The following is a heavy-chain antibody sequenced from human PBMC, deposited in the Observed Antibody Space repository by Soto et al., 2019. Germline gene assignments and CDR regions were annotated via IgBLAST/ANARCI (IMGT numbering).Heavy chain of an antibody. CDR2: ISNSGGGT. V-gene: IGHV3-23*01. D-gene: IGHD3-3*01. J-gene: IGHJ4*02. CDR1: GFSFADYA. Sequence: EVHLLESGGGLVQPGGSLRLSCAASGFSFADYAMNWVRQAPGKGLAWVSTISNSGGGTYYLNSVKGRFTVSRDNSKDTLFVQMNSLRSEGTGVYLCASAVDTEECYVDHWGRGTLVTVSS. CDR3: ASAVDTEECYVDH.